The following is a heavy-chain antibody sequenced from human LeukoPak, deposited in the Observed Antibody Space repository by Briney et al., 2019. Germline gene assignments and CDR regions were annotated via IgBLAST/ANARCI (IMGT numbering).Heavy chain of an antibody. CDR3: ARDLYSGYDPYDY. CDR1: GYTFTGYY. V-gene: IGHV1-2*02. J-gene: IGHJ4*02. CDR2: INPNSGGT. Sequence: ASVKVSCKASGYTFTGYYIHWVRQAPGQGLEWMGWINPNSGGTNYAQKFQGRVTMTRDTSISTAYMELSRLRSDDTAVYYCARDLYSGYDPYDYWGQGTLVTVSS. D-gene: IGHD5-12*01.